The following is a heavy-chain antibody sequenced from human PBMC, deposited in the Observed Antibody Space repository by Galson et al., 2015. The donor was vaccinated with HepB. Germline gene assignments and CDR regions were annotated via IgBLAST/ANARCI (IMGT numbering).Heavy chain of an antibody. CDR3: ARDRYCSSTSCPNWFDP. V-gene: IGHV1-69*13. CDR1: GGTFSSYA. Sequence: SVKVSCKASGGTFSSYAISWVRQAPGQGLEWMGGIIPIFGTANYAQKFQGRVTITADESTSTAYMELSSLRSEDTAVYYCARDRYCSSTSCPNWFDPWGQGTLVTVSS. D-gene: IGHD2-2*01. CDR2: IIPIFGTA. J-gene: IGHJ5*02.